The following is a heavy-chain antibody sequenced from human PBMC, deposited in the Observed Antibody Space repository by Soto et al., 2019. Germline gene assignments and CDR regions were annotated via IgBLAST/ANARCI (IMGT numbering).Heavy chain of an antibody. Sequence: QVQLQQWGAGLLKPSETLSLTCAVYGGSFSGYYWSWIRQPPGKGLEWIGEINHSGSTNYNPSLKSRVTISVDTSKNQFSLKLSSVTAADTAVYYCARFRYTVTTFYYGMDVWGQGTTVTVSS. CDR1: GGSFSGYY. CDR3: ARFRYTVTTFYYGMDV. J-gene: IGHJ6*02. CDR2: INHSGST. V-gene: IGHV4-34*01. D-gene: IGHD4-4*01.